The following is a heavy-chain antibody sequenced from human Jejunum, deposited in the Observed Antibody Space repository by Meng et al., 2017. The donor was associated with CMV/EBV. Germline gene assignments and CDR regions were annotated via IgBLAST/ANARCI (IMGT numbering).Heavy chain of an antibody. CDR2: IYYSGST. Sequence: SGVSVSSGSYCLSWIRQPPGKGLEWIGYIYYSGSTNYNPSLKSRVTISVDTSKNQFSLKLSSVTAADTAVYYCARVRGYGDYGGIDYWGQGTLVTVSS. D-gene: IGHD4-17*01. J-gene: IGHJ4*02. CDR3: ARVRGYGDYGGIDY. CDR1: GVSVSSGSYC. V-gene: IGHV4-61*01.